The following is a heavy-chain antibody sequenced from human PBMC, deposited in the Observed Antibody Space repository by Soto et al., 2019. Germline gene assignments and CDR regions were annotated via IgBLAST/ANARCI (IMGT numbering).Heavy chain of an antibody. V-gene: IGHV1-69*02. CDR3: ARQPRDSNYYMDV. D-gene: IGHD4-4*01. J-gene: IGHJ6*03. CDR2: IIPILGIA. Sequence: QVQLVQSGAEVKKPGSSVKVSCKASGGTFSSYTISWVLQAPGQGLEWMGRIIPILGIANYGQKFQGRVTITADKSTSTAYMELSRRRSEDTAVYYCARQPRDSNYYMDVWGKGTPVTVSS. CDR1: GGTFSSYT.